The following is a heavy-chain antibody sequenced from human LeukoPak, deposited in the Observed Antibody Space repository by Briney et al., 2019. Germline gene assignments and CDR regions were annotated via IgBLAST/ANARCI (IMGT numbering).Heavy chain of an antibody. J-gene: IGHJ4*02. V-gene: IGHV4-59*01. CDR2: IYHIGTT. Sequence: SETLSLTCTVSGGSISSYSWSWIRQPPGKGLENIGYIYHIGTTNYNPSLKSRVTISLDTSKNQFSLNLSSVTAADTAMYYCARGCNRYDSSGYHYYWGQGTLVTVSS. CDR3: ARGCNRYDSSGYHYY. D-gene: IGHD3-22*01. CDR1: GGSISSYS.